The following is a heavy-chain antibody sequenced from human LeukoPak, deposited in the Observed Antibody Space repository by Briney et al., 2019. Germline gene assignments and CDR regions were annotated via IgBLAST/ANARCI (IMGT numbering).Heavy chain of an antibody. CDR1: GFTFSSYG. CDR2: IRYDGSNK. Sequence: QPGGSLRLSCAASGFTFSSYGMHWVRQAPGKGLEWVAFIRYDGSNKYYADSVKGRFIISRDNSKNTLYLQMNSLRAEDTAVYYCAKDVGPMDSSSWQFDYWGQGTLVTVSS. CDR3: AKDVGPMDSSSWQFDY. D-gene: IGHD6-13*01. J-gene: IGHJ4*02. V-gene: IGHV3-30*02.